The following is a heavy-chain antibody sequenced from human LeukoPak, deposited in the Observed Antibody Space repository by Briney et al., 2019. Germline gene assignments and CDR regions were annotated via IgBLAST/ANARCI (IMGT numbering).Heavy chain of an antibody. Sequence: ASVKVSCKASGYTFTGPYMHWVRQAPGQGLEWMGWMNPNSGNTGYAQKFQGRVTMTRNTSISTAYMELSSLRSEDTAVYYCARAESEWGQGTLVTVSS. V-gene: IGHV1-8*02. J-gene: IGHJ4*02. CDR1: GYTFTGPY. CDR2: MNPNSGNT. CDR3: ARAESE. D-gene: IGHD1-14*01.